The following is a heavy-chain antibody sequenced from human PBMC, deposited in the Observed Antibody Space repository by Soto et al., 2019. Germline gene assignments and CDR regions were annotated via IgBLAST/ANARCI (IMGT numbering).Heavy chain of an antibody. CDR2: FISSSSTI. CDR3: AREYCSSTSCLNWFDP. CDR1: GFTFSSYS. V-gene: IGHV3-48*01. Sequence: GGSLRLSCAASGFTFSSYSMNWVRQAPGKGLEWVSYFISSSSTIYYADSVKGRFTISRDNAKFSLYLQMNILRAEDTAVYYCAREYCSSTSCLNWFDPWGQGTLVTVSS. D-gene: IGHD2-2*01. J-gene: IGHJ5*02.